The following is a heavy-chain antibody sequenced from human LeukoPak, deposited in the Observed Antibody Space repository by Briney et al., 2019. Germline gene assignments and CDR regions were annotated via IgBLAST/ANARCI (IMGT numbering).Heavy chain of an antibody. V-gene: IGHV3-53*01. CDR3: AREGTAAIGPYFDY. CDR1: GFTISSNY. CDR2: IYSGGST. J-gene: IGHJ4*02. Sequence: GGSLRLSCAASGFTISSNYMSWVRQAPGKGLEWVSVIYSGGSTYYADSVKGRFTISRDNSKNTLYLQMNSLRAEDTAVYYCAREGTAAIGPYFDYWGQGTLVTVSS. D-gene: IGHD2-2*02.